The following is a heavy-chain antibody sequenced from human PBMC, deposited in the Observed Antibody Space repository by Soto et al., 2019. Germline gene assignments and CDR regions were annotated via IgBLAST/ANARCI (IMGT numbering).Heavy chain of an antibody. V-gene: IGHV4-39*01. CDR2: IYYGGNT. J-gene: IGHJ5*02. CDR1: GGSISRDNYY. Sequence: PSETLSLTCTVSGGSISRDNYYWGWIRQPPGKGLEWIGSIYYGGNTYYNPSLKSRVTISVDTSKNQFSLQLTSVTAADTALYYCARTFSTTWQPNWFDPWGQGTLVTVSS. D-gene: IGHD3-3*02. CDR3: ARTFSTTWQPNWFDP.